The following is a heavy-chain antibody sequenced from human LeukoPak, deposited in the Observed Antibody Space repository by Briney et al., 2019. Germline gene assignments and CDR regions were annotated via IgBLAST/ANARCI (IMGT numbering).Heavy chain of an antibody. J-gene: IGHJ4*02. CDR1: GFTVSSNY. CDR2: IYSGGST. D-gene: IGHD3-22*01. V-gene: IGHV3-66*01. Sequence: PGGSLRLSCAAPGFTVSSNYMSWVRQAPGKGLEWVSVIYSGGSTYYADSVKGRFTISRDNSKDTLYLQMNSLRAEDTAVYYCYSMIVVTIRVINDYWGQGTLVTVSS. CDR3: YSMIVVTIRVINDY.